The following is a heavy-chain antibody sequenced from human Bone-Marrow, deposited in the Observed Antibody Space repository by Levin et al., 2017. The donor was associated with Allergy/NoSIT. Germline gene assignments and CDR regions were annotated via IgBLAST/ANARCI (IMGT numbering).Heavy chain of an antibody. J-gene: IGHJ5*02. D-gene: IGHD2-2*01. Sequence: SVKVSCKASGGTFSSYAISWVRQAPGQGLEWMGGIIPIFGTANYAQKFQGRVTITADKSTSTAYMELSSLRSEDTAVYYCARGGRVVVPAAIGYNWFDPWGQGTLVTVSS. CDR1: GGTFSSYA. CDR3: ARGGRVVVPAAIGYNWFDP. V-gene: IGHV1-69*06. CDR2: IIPIFGTA.